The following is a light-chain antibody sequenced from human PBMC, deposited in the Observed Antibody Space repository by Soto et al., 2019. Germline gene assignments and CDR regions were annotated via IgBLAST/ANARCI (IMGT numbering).Light chain of an antibody. J-gene: IGLJ2*01. CDR3: AAWDDSLNGPV. Sequence: QAVVTQPPSVSGTPGQRVTISCSGSSSNIGSNSVNWYQQFPGTAPRLLIYSSYQRPSGVPDRFSGSQSGTSASLAISGLQSDDEADYYCAAWDDSLNGPVFGGGTKLTVL. V-gene: IGLV1-44*01. CDR2: SSY. CDR1: SSNIGSNS.